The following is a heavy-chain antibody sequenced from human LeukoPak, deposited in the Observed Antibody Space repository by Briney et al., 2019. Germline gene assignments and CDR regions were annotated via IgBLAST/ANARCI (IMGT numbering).Heavy chain of an antibody. CDR1: GFTFSSYE. D-gene: IGHD5-12*01. J-gene: IGHJ6*04. CDR3: ARDDIVATISQVPYGMDV. Sequence: GGSLRLSCAASGFTFSSYEMNWVRQAPGKGLEWVSYISSSGSTIYYTDSVKGRFTISRDNAKNSLYLRMNSPRAEDTAVYYCARDDIVATISQVPYGMDVWGKGTTVTVSS. CDR2: ISSSGSTI. V-gene: IGHV3-48*03.